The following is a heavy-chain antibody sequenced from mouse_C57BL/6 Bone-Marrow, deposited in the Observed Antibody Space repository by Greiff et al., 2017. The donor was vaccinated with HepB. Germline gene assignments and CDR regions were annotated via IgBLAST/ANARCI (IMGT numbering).Heavy chain of an antibody. CDR1: GFSLTSYG. D-gene: IGHD1-1*01. CDR2: IWRGGST. J-gene: IGHJ4*01. CDR3: ANAIYYYREGYAMDY. Sequence: VQLQQSGPGLVQPSQSLSITCTVSGFSLTSYGVHWVRQSPGKGLEWLGVIWRGGSTDYNAAFMSRLSINKDNAKSHVFFKMNSLQADDTAIYYCANAIYYYREGYAMDYWGQGTSVTVSS. V-gene: IGHV2-5*01.